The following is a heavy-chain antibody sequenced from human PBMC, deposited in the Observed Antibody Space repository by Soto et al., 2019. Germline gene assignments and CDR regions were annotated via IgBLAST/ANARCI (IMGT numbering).Heavy chain of an antibody. CDR1: GGSVSSGSYY. Sequence: SETLSLTCTVSGGSVSSGSYYWSWIRQPPGKGLEWIGDIYYSGNTNYNPSLQSRVTISVDTSKTQFSLKVGSVTAADTAMFYCARVRCSGGGCNSAGTQVAFDIRGQGTMVTVSS. CDR2: IYYSGNT. J-gene: IGHJ3*02. D-gene: IGHD2-15*01. CDR3: ARVRCSGGGCNSAGTQVAFDI. V-gene: IGHV4-61*01.